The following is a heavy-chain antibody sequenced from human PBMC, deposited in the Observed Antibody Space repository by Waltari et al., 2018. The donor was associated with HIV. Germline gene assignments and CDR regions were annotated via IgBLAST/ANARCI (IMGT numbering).Heavy chain of an antibody. CDR2: TRSKTYGGTT. CDR1: GSTFGVLS. CDR3: SRVGAAAAVTLDY. J-gene: IGHJ4*02. Sequence: EVQLVESGGGLVQPGRSRRLSGTASGSTFGVLSMSWVRQVPGRGLEWVGITRSKTYGGTTEYAASVKGRFTISRDDSKSIAYLQMNSLKSEDTAVYYCSRVGAAAAVTLDYWGQGTLVTVSS. V-gene: IGHV3-49*04. D-gene: IGHD6-13*01.